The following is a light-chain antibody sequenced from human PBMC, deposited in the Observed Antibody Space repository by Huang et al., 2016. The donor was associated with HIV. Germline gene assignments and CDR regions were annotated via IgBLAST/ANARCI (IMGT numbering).Light chain of an antibody. CDR2: AAS. V-gene: IGKV1-39*01. J-gene: IGKJ3*01. CDR3: QQSYSTPLFT. CDR1: QGISSY. Sequence: DIQMTQSPSSLSASVGDRVTITCRASQGISSYLNWYQQKPGKAPNLLIYAASSLQTVVPSRFSGSGSGTDFTLTISSLQPEDFATYYCQQSYSTPLFTFGPGTKVDIK.